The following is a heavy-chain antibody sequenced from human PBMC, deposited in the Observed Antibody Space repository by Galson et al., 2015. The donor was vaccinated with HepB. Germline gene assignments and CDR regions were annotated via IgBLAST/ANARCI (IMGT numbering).Heavy chain of an antibody. V-gene: IGHV3-21*01. CDR2: ISSSSYI. Sequence: SLRLSCAASGFTFSSYSMNWVRQAPGKGLEWVSSISSSSYIYYADSVKGRFTISRDNAKNSLYLQMNSLRAEDTAVYYCARDRTSGYYYYGMDVWGQGTTVTVSS. J-gene: IGHJ6*02. CDR1: GFTFSSYS. CDR3: ARDRTSGYYYYGMDV. D-gene: IGHD2-8*01.